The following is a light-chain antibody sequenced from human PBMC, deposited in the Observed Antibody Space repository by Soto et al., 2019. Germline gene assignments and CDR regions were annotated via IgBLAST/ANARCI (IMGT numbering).Light chain of an antibody. CDR2: DTS. J-gene: IGKJ1*01. CDR3: QKYDSAPT. CDR1: QSVSSSY. V-gene: IGKV3-20*01. Sequence: EIVLTQSPGTLSLSPVERATLSCRASQSVSSSYLAWYQQKPGQSPRLLIYDTSTRATSIPARFSGSGSGTEFTLTISSLQPEDVASYYCQKYDSAPTFGPGTKVDIK.